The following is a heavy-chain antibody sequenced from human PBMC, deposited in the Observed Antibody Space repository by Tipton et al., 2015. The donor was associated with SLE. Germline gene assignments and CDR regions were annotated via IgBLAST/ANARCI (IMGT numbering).Heavy chain of an antibody. Sequence: SLRLSCAASGFTFSTFWMSWVRQAPGKGLEWVANIKQDGSEEYYVDSVKGRFTISRDNAKNSLYLQMNSLRAEDTAVYYCAKEGGTSSYYYSGMDVWGQGTTVTVSS. CDR2: IKQDGSEE. J-gene: IGHJ6*02. CDR1: GFTFSTFW. V-gene: IGHV3-7*01. CDR3: AKEGGTSSYYYSGMDV. D-gene: IGHD6-6*01.